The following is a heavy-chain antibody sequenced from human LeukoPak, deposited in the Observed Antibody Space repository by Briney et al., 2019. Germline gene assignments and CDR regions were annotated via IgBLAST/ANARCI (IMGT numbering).Heavy chain of an antibody. CDR3: ARVVLGYCSGGSCYSRWFDP. D-gene: IGHD2-15*01. Sequence: GGSLRLSCAASGFTFSSYWMSWVRQAPGKGREWVANIKQDGSEKYFVDSVKGRFTISRDNAKNSLYLQMNSLRAEDTGVYYCARVVLGYCSGGSCYSRWFDPWGQGTLVTVSS. CDR2: IKQDGSEK. V-gene: IGHV3-7*01. J-gene: IGHJ5*02. CDR1: GFTFSSYW.